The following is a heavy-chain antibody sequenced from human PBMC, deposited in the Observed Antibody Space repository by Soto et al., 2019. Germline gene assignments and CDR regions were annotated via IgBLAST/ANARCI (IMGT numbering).Heavy chain of an antibody. CDR2: IWYDGSNK. J-gene: IGHJ6*02. Sequence: QVQLVESRGGVVQPGRSLRLACAASGFTFSIYGMHWVRQAPGKGLEWVADIWYDGSNKYYADSVKGRFTISRDNSKNTLYLQMNSLRAEDTAVYYCARDLIVVVTPSGMDVCRQGTTVTVSS. D-gene: IGHD2-21*02. CDR1: GFTFSIYG. CDR3: ARDLIVVVTPSGMDV. V-gene: IGHV3-33*01.